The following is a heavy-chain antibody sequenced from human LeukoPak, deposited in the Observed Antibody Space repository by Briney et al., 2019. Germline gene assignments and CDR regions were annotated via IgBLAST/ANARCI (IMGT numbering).Heavy chain of an antibody. J-gene: IGHJ3*02. CDR3: AREGNYYGSGSYSPAFDI. D-gene: IGHD3-10*01. V-gene: IGHV1-2*02. CDR1: GYTFTGYY. Sequence: ASVKVSCKASGYTFTGYYMHWVRQAPGQGLEWMGWINPNSGGTNYAQKFQGRVTITRNTSISTAYMELSSLRSEDTAVYYCAREGNYYGSGSYSPAFDIWGQGTMVTVSS. CDR2: INPNSGGT.